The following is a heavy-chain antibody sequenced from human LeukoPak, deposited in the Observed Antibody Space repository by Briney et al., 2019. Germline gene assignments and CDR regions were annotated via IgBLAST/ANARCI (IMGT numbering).Heavy chain of an antibody. CDR3: ARDLNVLRYFDWAKKTWMDY. J-gene: IGHJ4*02. V-gene: IGHV1-46*01. CDR2: INPSGGST. D-gene: IGHD3-9*01. Sequence: ASVKVSCKASGYTFTSYYMHWVRQAPGQGLEWMGIINPSGGSTSYAQKFQGRVTMTRDTSTSTVYMELSSLRSEDTAVYYCARDLNVLRYFDWAKKTWMDYWGQGTLVTVSS. CDR1: GYTFTSYY.